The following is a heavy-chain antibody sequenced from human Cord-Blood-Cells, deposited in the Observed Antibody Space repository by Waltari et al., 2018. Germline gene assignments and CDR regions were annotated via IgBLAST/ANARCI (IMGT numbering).Heavy chain of an antibody. V-gene: IGHV4-34*01. D-gene: IGHD2-2*01. J-gene: IGHJ6*02. CDR2: INHSGST. CDR3: ARRGCSSTSCYVHYYYGMDV. CDR1: GGSFSGYY. Sequence: QVQLQPWGAGLLKPSAPLSLTCAVYGGSFSGYYWSWIRQPPGKGREWIGEINHSGSTNYNPSLKSRVTISVDTSKNQFALKLSSVTAADTAVYYCARRGCSSTSCYVHYYYGMDVWGQGTTVTVSS.